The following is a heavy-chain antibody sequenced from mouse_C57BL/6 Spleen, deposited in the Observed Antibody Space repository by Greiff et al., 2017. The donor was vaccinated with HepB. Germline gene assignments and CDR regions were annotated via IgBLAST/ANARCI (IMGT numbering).Heavy chain of an antibody. CDR3: ARMGYYYYGSSYYAMDY. J-gene: IGHJ4*01. CDR2: IDPSDSET. D-gene: IGHD1-1*01. CDR1: GYTFTSYW. Sequence: QVQLQQPGAELVRPGSSVKLSCKASGYTFTSYWMHWVKQRPIQGLEWIGNIDPSDSETHYNQKFKDKATLTVDKSSSTAYMQLSSLTSEDSAVYYYARMGYYYYGSSYYAMDYWGQGTSVTVSS. V-gene: IGHV1-52*01.